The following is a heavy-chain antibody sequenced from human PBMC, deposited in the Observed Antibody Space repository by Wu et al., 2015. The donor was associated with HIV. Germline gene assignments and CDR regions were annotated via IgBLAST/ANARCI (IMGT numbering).Heavy chain of an antibody. CDR1: GYKFTGYY. CDR3: ARVYGSGTYYPPYYYYGMDV. D-gene: IGHD3-10*01. J-gene: IGHJ6*02. V-gene: IGHV1-2*02. Sequence: VQLVQSGVEVKKPGASVKVSCKASGYKFTGYYLHWVRQAPGQGLEWMGWINPNSGGTNYAQKFQDRVSMTRDTSSSAAYMELSGLRSDDTAVYYCARVYGSGTYYPPYYYYGMDVWGQGTTVTVSS. CDR2: INPNSGGT.